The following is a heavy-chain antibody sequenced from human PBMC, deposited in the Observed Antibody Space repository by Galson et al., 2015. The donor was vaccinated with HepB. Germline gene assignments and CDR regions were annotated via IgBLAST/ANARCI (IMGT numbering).Heavy chain of an antibody. CDR3: ARGYYDSSGYYGY. J-gene: IGHJ4*02. CDR2: ISSSSSYI. Sequence: SLRLSCAASGFTFSSYSMNWVRQAPGKGLEWVSSISSSSSYIYYADSVKGRFTISRDNAKNSLYLQMNSLRAEDTAVYYCARGYYDSSGYYGYWGQGTLVTVSS. CDR1: GFTFSSYS. V-gene: IGHV3-21*01. D-gene: IGHD3-22*01.